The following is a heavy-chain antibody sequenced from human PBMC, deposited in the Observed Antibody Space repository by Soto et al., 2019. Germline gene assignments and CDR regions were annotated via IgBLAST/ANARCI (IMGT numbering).Heavy chain of an antibody. J-gene: IGHJ4*02. Sequence: QITLKESGPTLVKPTQTLTLTCTFSGFSLSTTGVGVSWIRQPPGKALEWLALIYWHDDKRYSPSLKSRLTSTKDTSKNQVVLTLTNMDPVDTATYYCADRGVATVGLYYFDYWGQGALVTVSS. D-gene: IGHD3-16*01. CDR2: IYWHDDK. CDR1: GFSLSTTGVG. V-gene: IGHV2-5*01. CDR3: ADRGVATVGLYYFDY.